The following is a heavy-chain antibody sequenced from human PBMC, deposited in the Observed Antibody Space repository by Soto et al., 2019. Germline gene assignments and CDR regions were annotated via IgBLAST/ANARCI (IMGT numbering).Heavy chain of an antibody. CDR2: IIPIFGTA. CDR3: ARDRASSSGYFGSYFDY. J-gene: IGHJ4*02. V-gene: IGHV1-69*13. Sequence: GASVKVSCKASGGTFSSYEISWVRPAPGQGLEWMGGIIPIFGTANYAQKFQGRVTITADESTSTADMELRSLRSEDTAVYYCARDRASSSGYFGSYFDYWGQETLVTVSS. D-gene: IGHD3-22*01. CDR1: GGTFSSYE.